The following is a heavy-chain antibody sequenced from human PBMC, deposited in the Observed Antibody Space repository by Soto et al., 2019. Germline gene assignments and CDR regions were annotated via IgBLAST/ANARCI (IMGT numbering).Heavy chain of an antibody. Sequence: QVQLQESGPGLVGPSQTLSLTCTVSGDSIRRRGYYWSWIRQRPGEGLEWIGFVYYSGITDYNRSLRSRLFISADASKNEFYLRLSSVTAADTAVYYCARSGAREGDGFDPWGQGTLVTVSS. J-gene: IGHJ5*02. CDR3: ARSGAREGDGFDP. CDR1: GDSIRRRGYY. CDR2: VYYSGIT. V-gene: IGHV4-31*03. D-gene: IGHD2-8*02.